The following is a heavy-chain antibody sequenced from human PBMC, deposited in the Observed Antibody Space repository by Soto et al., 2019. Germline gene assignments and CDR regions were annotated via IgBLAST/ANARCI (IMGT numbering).Heavy chain of an antibody. V-gene: IGHV5-51*01. CDR2: IYPGDSDT. D-gene: IGHD3-22*01. J-gene: IGHJ4*02. CDR3: VILDYYDSSGYYMGPEDY. Sequence: PGESLKISCKGSGYSFTSYWIGWVRQMPGKGLEWMGIIYPGDSDTRYSPSFQGQVTISADKSISTAYLQWSSLKASDTAMYYFVILDYYDSSGYYMGPEDYWGQGTLVTVSS. CDR1: GYSFTSYW.